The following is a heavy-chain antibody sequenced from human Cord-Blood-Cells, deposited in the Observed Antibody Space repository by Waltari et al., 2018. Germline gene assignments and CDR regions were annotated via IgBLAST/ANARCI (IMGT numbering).Heavy chain of an antibody. CDR3: ARHEGMWFDP. D-gene: IGHD3-10*01. CDR2: IYYSGST. J-gene: IGHJ5*02. Sequence: QLQLQESGPGLVQPSETLSLTCTVSGGSISSSSYYWGWIRQPPGKGLEWIGSIYYSGSTYYNPSLKSRVTISVDTSKNQFSLKLSSVTAADTAVYYCARHEGMWFDPWGQGTLVTVSS. V-gene: IGHV4-39*01. CDR1: GGSISSSSYY.